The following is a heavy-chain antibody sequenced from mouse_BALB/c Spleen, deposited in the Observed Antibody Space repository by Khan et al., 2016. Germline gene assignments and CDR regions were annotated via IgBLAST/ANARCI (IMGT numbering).Heavy chain of an antibody. V-gene: IGHV3-2*02. J-gene: IGHJ2*01. CDR1: GYSITSDYA. Sequence: EVQLQESGPGLVKPSQSLSLTCNVTGYSITSDYAWNWIRQFPGNKLEWMGYISYSGSSSYNPSLKSRISVTRDTSKNQFFLQLNSVTTEDTATYYYAISPLYGYDPYYFDYWGQGTTLTVSS. CDR2: ISYSGSS. CDR3: AISPLYGYDPYYFDY. D-gene: IGHD2-2*01.